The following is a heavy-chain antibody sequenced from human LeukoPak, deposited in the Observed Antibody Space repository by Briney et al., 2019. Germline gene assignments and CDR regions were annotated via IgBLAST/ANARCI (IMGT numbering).Heavy chain of an antibody. CDR1: GFTFSSYD. J-gene: IGHJ3*02. CDR2: IGTAGDT. CDR3: ARVGVAGDAFDI. V-gene: IGHV3-13*01. D-gene: IGHD6-19*01. Sequence: PGGSLRLSCAASGFTFSSYDMHWVRQATGKGLEWVSAIGTAGDTYYPGSVKGRFTISRENAKNSLYLQMNSLRAGDTAVYYCARVGVAGDAFDIWGQGTMVTVSS.